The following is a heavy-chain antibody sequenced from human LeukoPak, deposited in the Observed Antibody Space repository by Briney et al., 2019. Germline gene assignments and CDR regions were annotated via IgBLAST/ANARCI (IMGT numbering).Heavy chain of an antibody. CDR1: GFTFSSYD. Sequence: GGSLRLSCAASGFTFSSYDMNWVRQAPGKGLEWVSYISSSSSYIYYADSVKGRFTISRDNAKNSLYLQVNSLRAEDTAVYYCARVDAFDLWGQGTMVTVSS. J-gene: IGHJ3*01. CDR2: ISSSSSYI. CDR3: ARVDAFDL. V-gene: IGHV3-21*01.